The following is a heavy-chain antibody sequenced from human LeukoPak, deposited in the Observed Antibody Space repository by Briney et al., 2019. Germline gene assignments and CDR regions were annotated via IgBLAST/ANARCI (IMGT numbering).Heavy chain of an antibody. CDR1: GGSISSYY. V-gene: IGHV4-59*05. J-gene: IGHJ6*03. CDR2: IYYSGST. Sequence: SETLSLTCTVSGGSISSYYWSWIRQPPGKGLEWIGSIYYSGSTYYNPSLKSRVTISVDTSKNQFSLKLSSVTAADTAVYYCARLRVFPRSGYYYMDVWGKGTTVTVSS. CDR3: ARLRVFPRSGYYYMDV. D-gene: IGHD2-21*01.